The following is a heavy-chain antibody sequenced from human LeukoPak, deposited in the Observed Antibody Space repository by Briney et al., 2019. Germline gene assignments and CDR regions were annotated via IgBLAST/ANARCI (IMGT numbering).Heavy chain of an antibody. CDR1: GGSISSYY. D-gene: IGHD3-10*01. CDR2: MHYSGST. J-gene: IGHJ4*02. CDR3: ASTIPALLWFGETPQHFDY. V-gene: IGHV4-59*08. Sequence: PSETLSLTCTVSGGSISSYYWSWIRQPPGKGLEWLGYIRQPPGKRLEWIGDMHYSGSTNYNPSLKSRVTISVDTSKNQFSLKLSSVTAADTAVYYCASTIPALLWFGETPQHFDYWGQGTLVTVSS.